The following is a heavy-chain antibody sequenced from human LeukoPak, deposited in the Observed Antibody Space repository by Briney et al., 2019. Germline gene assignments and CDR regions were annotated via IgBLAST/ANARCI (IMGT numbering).Heavy chain of an antibody. CDR1: GGSISSYY. V-gene: IGHV4-59*01. J-gene: IGHJ4*02. CDR2: IYYSGST. D-gene: IGHD3-16*01. CDR3: VLGLDFYFDY. Sequence: SETLSLTCTVSGGSISSYYWSWIRQPPGKGLEWIGYIYYSGSTNYNPSLKSRVTMSVDTSKNQFSLKLSSVTAADTAVYYCVLGLDFYFDYWGQGTLVTVSS.